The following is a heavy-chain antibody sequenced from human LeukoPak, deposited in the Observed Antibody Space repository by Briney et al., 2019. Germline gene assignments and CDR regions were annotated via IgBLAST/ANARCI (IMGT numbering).Heavy chain of an antibody. CDR3: ARDYGDYADYGMDV. CDR2: VSYDGSNK. D-gene: IGHD4-17*01. CDR1: GFTFSSYA. J-gene: IGHJ6*02. Sequence: RGSLRLSCAASGFTFSSYAMHWVRQAPGKGLEWVAVVSYDGSNKYYADSVKGRFTISRDNSKNTLYLQMNSLRAEDTAVYYCARDYGDYADYGMDVWGQGTTVTVSS. V-gene: IGHV3-30-3*01.